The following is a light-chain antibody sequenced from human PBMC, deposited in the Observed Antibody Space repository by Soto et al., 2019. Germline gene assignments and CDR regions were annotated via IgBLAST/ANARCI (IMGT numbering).Light chain of an antibody. V-gene: IGKV3-11*01. CDR1: QSVSSY. CDR3: QQRSNWWT. CDR2: DAS. J-gene: IGKJ1*01. Sequence: EIVLTQSPATLSLSPGERATLSCRASQSVSSYLAWYQQKPGQAPRLLIYDASNRATGIPARFSGSGSGTDFTLTISGLEPEDFAFYYCQQRSNWWTFGQGTKVEI.